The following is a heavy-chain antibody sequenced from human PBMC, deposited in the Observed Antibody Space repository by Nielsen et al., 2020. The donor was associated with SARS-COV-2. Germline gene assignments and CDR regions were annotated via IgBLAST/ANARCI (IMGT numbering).Heavy chain of an antibody. V-gene: IGHV3-23*01. CDR3: AKEAVAVGMDV. Sequence: GESLKISCAASGFTFSTYAMSWVRQAPGKGLEWVSAISGSGGSTYYADSVKGRFTISRDNSKNTVYLQMNSLRAEDTAVYYCAKEAVAVGMDVWGQGTTVTVSS. CDR1: GFTFSTYA. J-gene: IGHJ6*02. CDR2: ISGSGGST. D-gene: IGHD6-19*01.